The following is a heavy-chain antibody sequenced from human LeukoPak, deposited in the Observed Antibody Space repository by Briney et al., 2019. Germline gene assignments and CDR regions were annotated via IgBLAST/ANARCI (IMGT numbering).Heavy chain of an antibody. Sequence: ASVKVSCKASGYTFTSYGISWVRQAPGQGLEWMGWISAYNGNTNYAQKLQGRVTMTRDTSTSTVYMELSSLRSEDTAVYYCARDSPQDYYYDSSGYFDYWGQGTLVTVSS. CDR3: ARDSPQDYYYDSSGYFDY. CDR1: GYTFTSYG. D-gene: IGHD3-22*01. CDR2: ISAYNGNT. J-gene: IGHJ4*02. V-gene: IGHV1-18*01.